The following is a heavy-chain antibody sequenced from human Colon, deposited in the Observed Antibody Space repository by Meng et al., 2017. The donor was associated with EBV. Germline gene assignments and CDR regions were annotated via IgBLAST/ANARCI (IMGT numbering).Heavy chain of an antibody. CDR1: GGSISSGGYY. V-gene: IGHV4-30-4*01. D-gene: IGHD3-22*01. CDR3: ARSAMISAWFDP. Sequence: QVQRQESGPGLVKPSQTLSLTCAVSGGSISSGGYYWSWIRQPPGKGLEWIGYIYYSGSTYYIPSLKSRVTISVDTAKNQFSLKLSSVTAADTAVYYCARSAMISAWFDPWGQGTLVTVSS. CDR2: IYYSGST. J-gene: IGHJ5*02.